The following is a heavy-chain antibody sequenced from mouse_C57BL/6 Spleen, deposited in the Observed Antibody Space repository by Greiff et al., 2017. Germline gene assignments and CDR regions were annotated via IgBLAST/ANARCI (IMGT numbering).Heavy chain of an antibody. V-gene: IGHV1-55*01. J-gene: IGHJ4*01. D-gene: IGHD4-1*01. CDR1: GYTFTSYW. CDR3: ARSVTGTGNAMDY. CDR2: IYPGSGST. Sequence: QVQLQQPGAELVKPGASVKMSCKASGYTFTSYWITWVKQRPGQGLEWIGDIYPGSGSTNYNEKFKSKATLTVDTSSSTAYMQLSSLPSEDSAVYYCARSVTGTGNAMDYWGQGTSVAVSS.